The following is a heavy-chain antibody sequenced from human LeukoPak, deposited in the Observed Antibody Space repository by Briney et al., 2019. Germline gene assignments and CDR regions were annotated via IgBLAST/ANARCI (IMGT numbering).Heavy chain of an antibody. CDR2: IYWNDDK. Sequence: ESGPTLVQPTQTLTLTCTFSGFSLSTSGGGVGWIRQPPGKALEWLALIYWNDDKRYSPSLKSRLTITRDPSNNQVVLTLPNMDPVDTATYYCAHRPRGNWFDPWGQGTLVTVSS. CDR1: GFSLSTSGGG. V-gene: IGHV2-5*01. CDR3: AHRPRGNWFDP. D-gene: IGHD3-10*01. J-gene: IGHJ5*02.